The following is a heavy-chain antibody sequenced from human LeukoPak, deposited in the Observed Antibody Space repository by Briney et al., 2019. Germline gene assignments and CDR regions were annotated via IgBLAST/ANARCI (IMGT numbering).Heavy chain of an antibody. Sequence: GGSLRLSCAASGFIFSSSYMSWVRQAPGRGLEWVSVIHSGGNTYYADSVKGRFTISRDNSKNTLYLQMNSLRAEDTAVYYCARDLNSGGSFWGQGTLVTVSS. J-gene: IGHJ4*02. D-gene: IGHD2-15*01. CDR2: IHSGGNT. CDR1: GFIFSSSY. V-gene: IGHV3-53*01. CDR3: ARDLNSGGSF.